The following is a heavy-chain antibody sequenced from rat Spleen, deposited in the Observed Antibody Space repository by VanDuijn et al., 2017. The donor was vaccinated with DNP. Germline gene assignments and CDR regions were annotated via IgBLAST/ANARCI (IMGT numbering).Heavy chain of an antibody. V-gene: IGHV5S23*01. Sequence: EVQLVESGGGLVQPGRSLKLSCTASGFTFSYYYMVWVRQAPTKGLEWVASITNGGGTTYYRDSVKGRFTISRDNAKSTLYLQMDSLRSEDTATYYCARPFNYPGITYFDYWGQGVMVTVSS. CDR3: ARPFNYPGITYFDY. D-gene: IGHD1-4*01. J-gene: IGHJ2*01. CDR1: GFTFSYYY. CDR2: ITNGGGTT.